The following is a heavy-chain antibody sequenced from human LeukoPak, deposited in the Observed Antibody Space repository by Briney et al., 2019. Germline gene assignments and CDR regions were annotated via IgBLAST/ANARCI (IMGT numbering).Heavy chain of an antibody. J-gene: IGHJ4*02. D-gene: IGHD1-1*01. CDR3: AKAGTGTNMIFDY. CDR2: LSFDGTTK. CDR1: GFTFSSYG. V-gene: IGHV3-30*18. Sequence: GGSLRLSCAASGFTFSSYGMHWVRQAPGKGLEWVAVLSFDGTTKYYTDSVKGRFTISRDNSKNTLYLQMYGLRAEDTAVYYCAKAGTGTNMIFDYWGQGTLVTVSS.